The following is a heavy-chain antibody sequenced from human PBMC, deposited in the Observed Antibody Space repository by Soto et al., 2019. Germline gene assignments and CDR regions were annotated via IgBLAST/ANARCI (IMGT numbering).Heavy chain of an antibody. J-gene: IGHJ6*02. Sequence: QVQLQQWGAGLLKPSETLSLTCAVYGGSFSGYYWSWIRQPPGKGLEWIGEINHSGSTNYNPSLKSPVTISVDTSKNQFSLKLGSVTAADTALYYCARATAYCSGGSCYRRYYYYGMDVWGQGTTVTVSS. V-gene: IGHV4-34*01. CDR1: GGSFSGYY. D-gene: IGHD2-15*01. CDR2: INHSGST. CDR3: ARATAYCSGGSCYRRYYYYGMDV.